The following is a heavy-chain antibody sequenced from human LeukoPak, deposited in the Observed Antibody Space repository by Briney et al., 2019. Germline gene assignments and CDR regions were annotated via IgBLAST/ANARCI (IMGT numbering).Heavy chain of an antibody. CDR2: IRYDGSNK. Sequence: GGSLRLSCAASGFTFGSYGMHWVRQAPGKGLEWVAFIRYDGSNKYYADSVKGRFTISRDNSKNTLYLQMNSLRAEDTAVYYCAKATVTTEWAFDIWGQGTMVTVSS. CDR3: AKATVTTEWAFDI. V-gene: IGHV3-30*02. J-gene: IGHJ3*02. CDR1: GFTFGSYG. D-gene: IGHD4-17*01.